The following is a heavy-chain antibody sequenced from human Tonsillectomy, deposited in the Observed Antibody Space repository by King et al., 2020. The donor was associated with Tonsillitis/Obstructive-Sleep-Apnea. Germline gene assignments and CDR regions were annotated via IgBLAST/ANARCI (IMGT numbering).Heavy chain of an antibody. Sequence: QLVQSGAEVKKPGESLKISCKSSGYSFTNYWIGWVRQMPGKGLEWMGIIYPGDSDPIYSPSFQGQVTISADKSIGTAYLQWSSLKASDTAIDYCARVGGDTTITFDYWGQGTLVTVSS. V-gene: IGHV5-51*01. CDR1: GYSFTNYW. CDR3: ARVGGDTTITFDY. D-gene: IGHD5-18*01. CDR2: IYPGDSDP. J-gene: IGHJ4*02.